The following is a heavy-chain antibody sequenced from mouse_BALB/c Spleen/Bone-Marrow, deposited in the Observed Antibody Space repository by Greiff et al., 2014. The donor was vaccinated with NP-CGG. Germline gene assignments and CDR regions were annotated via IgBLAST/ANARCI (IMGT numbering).Heavy chain of an antibody. CDR2: IDPVNGNT. Sequence: VQLKQSGAELVKPGASVKLSCTASGFNIKDTYMHWVKQRPEQGLEWIGRIDPVNGNTKYDPKFQGKATITADTSSNTAYLQLSSLTSEDTAVYYCARNYGYGKSFAYWGQGTLVTVSA. CDR1: GFNIKDTY. J-gene: IGHJ3*01. V-gene: IGHV14-3*02. CDR3: ARNYGYGKSFAY. D-gene: IGHD2-2*01.